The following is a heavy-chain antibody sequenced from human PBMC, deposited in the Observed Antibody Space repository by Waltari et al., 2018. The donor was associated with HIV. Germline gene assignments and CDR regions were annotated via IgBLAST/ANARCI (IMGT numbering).Heavy chain of an antibody. CDR2: INSDGSSI. CDR1: GFTFSKYW. Sequence: EVQLVESGGGLVQPGGSLRLSCAASGFTFSKYWMHWVRHAPGKGLVWVSHINSDGSSITYADSVKGRFTISRDNAKNTLYLQMNSLRAEDTAVYYCASVMITFGGLNFFDYWGQGTLVTVSS. J-gene: IGHJ4*02. V-gene: IGHV3-74*03. D-gene: IGHD3-16*01. CDR3: ASVMITFGGLNFFDY.